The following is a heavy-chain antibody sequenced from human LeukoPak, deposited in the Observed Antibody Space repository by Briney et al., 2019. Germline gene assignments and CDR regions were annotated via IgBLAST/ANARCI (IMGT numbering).Heavy chain of an antibody. CDR2: ISYEGSNK. J-gene: IGHJ6*03. V-gene: IGHV3-30*18. CDR3: AKEAGINPYYYFYMDV. D-gene: IGHD1-14*01. CDR1: GFTFSSHA. Sequence: GGSLRLSCAASGFTFSSHAMHWVRQAPGKGLEWVAVISYEGSNKYYADSLKGRFIISRDNSKNTLYLQMNNLRAEDSALYFCAKEAGINPYYYFYMDVWGKGTTVTISS.